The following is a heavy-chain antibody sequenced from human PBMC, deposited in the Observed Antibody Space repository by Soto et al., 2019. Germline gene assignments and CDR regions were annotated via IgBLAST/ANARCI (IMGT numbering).Heavy chain of an antibody. Sequence: EVQLVEAGGGLVQPGGSLRLSCAASGFTFSNYWMHWVRQAPGKGLLWVSRIRTDGSSTGYADSVKGRFTISRDNAKNTLYLQMNSLRAEDPAVYYCAREGFYGDYALDYWGQGTLVTVSS. CDR3: AREGFYGDYALDY. V-gene: IGHV3-74*01. CDR1: GFTFSNYW. D-gene: IGHD4-17*01. J-gene: IGHJ4*02. CDR2: IRTDGSST.